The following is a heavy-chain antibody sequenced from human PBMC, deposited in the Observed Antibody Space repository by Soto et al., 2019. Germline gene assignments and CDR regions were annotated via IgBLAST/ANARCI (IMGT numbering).Heavy chain of an antibody. Sequence: QLVESGGGLVQPGGSLRLSCXASXXTFSGYXMXWXXQAPGXXLEWVADIKHDGSVQYYVDSVKGRFTISRDNAKKLLYLQMNGLRAEDTALYYCARAPYSNAWYRFDLWGQGTLVTVSS. CDR1: XXTFSGYX. V-gene: IGHV3-7*03. D-gene: IGHD4-4*01. J-gene: IGHJ4*02. CDR3: ARAPYSNAWYRFDL. CDR2: IKHDGSVQ.